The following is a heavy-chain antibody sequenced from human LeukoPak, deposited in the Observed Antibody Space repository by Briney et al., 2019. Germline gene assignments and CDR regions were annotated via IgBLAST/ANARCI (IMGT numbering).Heavy chain of an antibody. CDR2: INAGNGNT. V-gene: IGHV1-3*01. CDR1: GYTFTSYA. D-gene: IGHD3-9*01. CDR3: AREGSYYDILTGYPGLDY. Sequence: ASVKVSCKASGYTFTSYAMHWVRQAPGQSLEWMGWINAGNGNTKYSQKFQGRVTITRDTSASTAYMELSSLRSEDTAVYYCAREGSYYDILTGYPGLDYWGQGTLVTVSS. J-gene: IGHJ4*02.